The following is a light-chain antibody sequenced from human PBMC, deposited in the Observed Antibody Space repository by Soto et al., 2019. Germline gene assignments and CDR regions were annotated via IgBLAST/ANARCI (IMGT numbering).Light chain of an antibody. V-gene: IGLV2-14*01. Sequence: QSALTQPASVSGSPGQSITISCTGTSSDVGGYNYVSWYQQHPGKAPKLMIYDVSNQPSGVSNRFSGSKSGNTASLTTSGLQAEDEADYYCSSYTSSSRYVFGSGTKVTVL. J-gene: IGLJ1*01. CDR2: DVS. CDR1: SSDVGGYNY. CDR3: SSYTSSSRYV.